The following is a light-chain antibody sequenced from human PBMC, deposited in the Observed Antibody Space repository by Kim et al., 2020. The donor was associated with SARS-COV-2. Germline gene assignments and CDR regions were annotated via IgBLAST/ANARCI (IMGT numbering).Light chain of an antibody. CDR2: YDD. CDR3: ATWDDSLEGRV. J-gene: IGLJ3*02. Sequence: QSVLTQPPSVSGPPGQRVTISCSGGTSNIGRTTVNWYHQLPGTAPRLIIYYDDRRPSGVPDRFSGSRSGTSASLAISGLQSEDEGDYYCATWDDSLEGRVFVGGTQLTVL. V-gene: IGLV1-44*01. CDR1: TSNIGRTT.